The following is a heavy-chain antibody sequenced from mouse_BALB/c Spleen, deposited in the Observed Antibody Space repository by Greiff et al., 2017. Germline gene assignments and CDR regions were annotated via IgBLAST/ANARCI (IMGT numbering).Heavy chain of an antibody. D-gene: IGHD1-2*01. V-gene: IGHV1-5*01. CDR2: IYPGNSDT. Sequence: EVQLQQSGTVLARPGASVKMSCKASGYSFTSYWMHWVKQRPGQGLEWIGAIYPGNSDTSYNQKFKGKAKLTAVTSASTAYMELSSLTNEDSAVYYCTSYYGGCAMDYWGQGTSVTVSS. CDR3: TSYYGGCAMDY. J-gene: IGHJ4*01. CDR1: GYSFTSYW.